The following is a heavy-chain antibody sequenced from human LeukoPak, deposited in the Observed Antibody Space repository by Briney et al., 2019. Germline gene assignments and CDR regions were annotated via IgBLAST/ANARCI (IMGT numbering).Heavy chain of an antibody. CDR1: GFTFSSYA. Sequence: GGSLRLSCAASGFTFSSYAITWVRQAPGKGLEWVSAISGSGGSTYYADSVKGRFTISRDNSKNTLYLQMNSLRAEDTAVYYCAKDISRVAVAGPQGGDYWGQGTLVTVSS. V-gene: IGHV3-23*01. CDR3: AKDISRVAVAGPQGGDY. CDR2: ISGSGGST. D-gene: IGHD6-19*01. J-gene: IGHJ4*02.